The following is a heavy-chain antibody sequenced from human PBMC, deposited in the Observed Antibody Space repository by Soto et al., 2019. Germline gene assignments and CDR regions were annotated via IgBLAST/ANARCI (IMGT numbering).Heavy chain of an antibody. J-gene: IGHJ6*02. Sequence: QVQLMQSRAEVKKPGASVKVSCKASGYTFTSYGISWVLQAPGQGLEWMGWNSAYNGNTNYAQKLQGRVTMTTDTSTSTAYMELRSLRYDDTAVYYCARDQYYDYVWGSWPDYYYSGLDVWGQGTTVTVSS. CDR3: ARDQYYDYVWGSWPDYYYSGLDV. V-gene: IGHV1-18*01. CDR1: GYTFTSYG. D-gene: IGHD3-16*01. CDR2: NSAYNGNT.